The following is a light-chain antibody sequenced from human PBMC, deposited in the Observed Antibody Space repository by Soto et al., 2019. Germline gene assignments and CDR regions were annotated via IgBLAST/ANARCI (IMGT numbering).Light chain of an antibody. Sequence: QSVLTQPPSVSGAPGQRVTISCTGSSPNIGAGYDVHWYQQLPGTAPKLLIYANSNRPSGVPDRFSGSKSGTSASLAITGLQAEDEADYYCQSYDTSLSVVFGGGTKVTVL. CDR1: SPNIGAGYD. CDR2: ANS. CDR3: QSYDTSLSVV. J-gene: IGLJ2*01. V-gene: IGLV1-40*01.